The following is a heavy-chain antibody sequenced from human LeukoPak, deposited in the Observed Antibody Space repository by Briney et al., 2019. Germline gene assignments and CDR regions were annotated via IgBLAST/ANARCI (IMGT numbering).Heavy chain of an antibody. V-gene: IGHV4-59*01. J-gene: IGHJ4*02. CDR3: VRDRELNY. D-gene: IGHD1-26*01. Sequence: AETLSLTCTVSGVSISIYYWSWVRQPPGKGLEWIGYIYNSGSTNYNPSLRSRATISADTSKNQFSLKLSSVTAADTAVYYCVRDRELNYWGQGTLVTVSS. CDR1: GVSISIYY. CDR2: IYNSGST.